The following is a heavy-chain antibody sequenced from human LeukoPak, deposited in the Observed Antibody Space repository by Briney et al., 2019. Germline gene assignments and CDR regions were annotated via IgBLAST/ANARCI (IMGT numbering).Heavy chain of an antibody. CDR3: ARREARVYYCYYYMDV. J-gene: IGHJ6*03. D-gene: IGHD6-6*01. Sequence: SETLSLTCTVSGGSISSYYWSWIRQPPGKGLEWIGYIYYSGSTNYNPSLKSRVTISVDTSKNQFSLKLSSVTAADTAVYYCARREARVYYCYYYMDVWGKGTTVTVSS. CDR2: IYYSGST. V-gene: IGHV4-59*12. CDR1: GGSISSYY.